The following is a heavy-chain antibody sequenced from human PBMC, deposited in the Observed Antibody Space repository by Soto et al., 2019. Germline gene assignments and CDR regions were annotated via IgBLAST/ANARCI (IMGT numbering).Heavy chain of an antibody. J-gene: IGHJ5*02. Sequence: GGSLRLSCAASGFTFSSYSMNWVRQAPGKGLEWVSSISSSSSYIYYADSVKGRFTISRDNAKNSLYLQMNSLRAEDTAVYHCARDFRPIVVVPAAQRKTNNWFDPWGQGTLVTVSS. CDR2: ISSSSSYI. CDR3: ARDFRPIVVVPAAQRKTNNWFDP. D-gene: IGHD2-2*01. CDR1: GFTFSSYS. V-gene: IGHV3-21*01.